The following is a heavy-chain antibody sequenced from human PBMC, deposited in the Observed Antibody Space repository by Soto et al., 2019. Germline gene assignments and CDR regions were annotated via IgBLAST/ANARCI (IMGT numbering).Heavy chain of an antibody. Sequence: GGSLRLSCAASGFTFSSYAMSWVRQAPGKGLEWVSAISGSGGSTYYADSVKGRFTISRDNSKNTLYLQMNSLRAEDTAVYYCAKAHPASSFRGLKGIRDAFDIWGQGTMVTVSS. CDR1: GFTFSSYA. CDR2: ISGSGGST. J-gene: IGHJ3*02. V-gene: IGHV3-23*01. D-gene: IGHD3-16*01. CDR3: AKAHPASSFRGLKGIRDAFDI.